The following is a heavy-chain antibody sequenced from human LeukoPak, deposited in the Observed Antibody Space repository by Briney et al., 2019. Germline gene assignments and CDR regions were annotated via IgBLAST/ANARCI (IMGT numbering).Heavy chain of an antibody. CDR1: GGSISSGGYY. Sequence: SQTLSLTCTVTGGSISSGGYYWSWIRQHPGKGLEWIGYIYYSGSTYYNPSLKSRVTISVDTSKNQFSLKLSSVTAADTAVYYCARESSSSCLDYWGQGTLVTVSS. CDR2: IYYSGST. V-gene: IGHV4-31*03. D-gene: IGHD6-6*01. J-gene: IGHJ4*02. CDR3: ARESSSSCLDY.